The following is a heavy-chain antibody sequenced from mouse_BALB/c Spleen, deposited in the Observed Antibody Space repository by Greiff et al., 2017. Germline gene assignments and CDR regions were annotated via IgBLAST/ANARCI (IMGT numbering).Heavy chain of an antibody. CDR1: GYTFTSYW. CDR2: IYPSDSYT. D-gene: IGHD2-2*01. J-gene: IGHJ3*01. CDR3: TRGNYYGYDGFAY. Sequence: VQLQQPGAELVRPGASVKLSCKASGYTFTSYWINWVKQRPGQGLEWIGNIYPSDSYTNYNQKFKDKATLTVDKSSSTAYMQLSSPTSEDSAVYYCTRGNYYGYDGFAYWGQGTLVTVSA. V-gene: IGHV1-69*02.